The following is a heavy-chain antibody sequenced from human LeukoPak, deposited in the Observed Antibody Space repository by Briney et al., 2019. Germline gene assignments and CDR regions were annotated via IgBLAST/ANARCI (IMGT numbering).Heavy chain of an antibody. Sequence: GGSLRLSCAASGFTFSSYSMNWVRQAPGKGLEWVSSISSSSSYIYYADSVKGRFTISRDNAKNSLYLQMNSLRAEDTAVYYCARDLEIRRELRFFDYWGQGTLVTVSS. V-gene: IGHV3-21*01. J-gene: IGHJ4*02. CDR3: ARDLEIRRELRFFDY. D-gene: IGHD1-7*01. CDR1: GFTFSSYS. CDR2: ISSSSSYI.